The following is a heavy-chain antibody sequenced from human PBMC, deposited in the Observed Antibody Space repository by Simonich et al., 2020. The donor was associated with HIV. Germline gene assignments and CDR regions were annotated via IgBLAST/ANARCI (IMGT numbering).Heavy chain of an antibody. CDR3: ARSRSGPFDAFDI. Sequence: QVQLVQSGAEVKKPGASVKVSCKASGYTFTDYNIHWVRQAPGQGLEWMGRVNPNSGGTDYPQKFQGRVTMTRDTSISTAYMELSRLRSDDTAVYYCARSRSGPFDAFDIWGQGTMVTVSS. V-gene: IGHV1-2*06. D-gene: IGHD3-3*01. CDR1: GYTFTDYN. CDR2: VNPNSGGT. J-gene: IGHJ3*02.